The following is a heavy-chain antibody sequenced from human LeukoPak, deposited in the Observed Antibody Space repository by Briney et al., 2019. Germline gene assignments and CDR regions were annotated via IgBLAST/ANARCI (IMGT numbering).Heavy chain of an antibody. V-gene: IGHV3-30-3*01. CDR3: ARVRSEYYYDSSGSPLDY. CDR1: GFTFSSYA. J-gene: IGHJ4*02. D-gene: IGHD3-22*01. CDR2: ISYDGSNK. Sequence: GRSLRLSCAASGFTFSSYAMYWVRQAPGKGLEWVPVISYDGSNKYYADSVKGRFTISRDNSKNTLYLQMNSLRAEDTAVYYCARVRSEYYYDSSGSPLDYWGQGTLVTVSS.